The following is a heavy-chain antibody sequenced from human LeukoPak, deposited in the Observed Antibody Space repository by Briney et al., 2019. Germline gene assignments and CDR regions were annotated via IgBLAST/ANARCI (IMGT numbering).Heavy chain of an antibody. Sequence: PGGSLRLSCAASGFTLSSYAMSWVRQAPGKGLEWVSAISDTGNTYHADSVKGRFTISRDSSKNTLYLQMNSLRADDTAVYYCARARAPVTRISSFDIWGQGTMVTVSS. CDR1: GFTLSSYA. V-gene: IGHV3-23*01. CDR2: ISDTGNT. D-gene: IGHD4-17*01. CDR3: ARARAPVTRISSFDI. J-gene: IGHJ3*02.